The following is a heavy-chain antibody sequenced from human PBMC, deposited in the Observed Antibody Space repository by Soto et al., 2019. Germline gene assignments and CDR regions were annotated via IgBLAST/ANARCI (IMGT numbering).Heavy chain of an antibody. J-gene: IGHJ6*02. CDR1: GGSISSGGYF. D-gene: IGHD1-7*01. CDR2: IYSSGST. Sequence: SETLSLTCTVSGGSISSGGYFWTWIRQLPGQGLEWIGYIYSSGSTYYTPSLKSRLTISLDTSNNQFSLRLTSVTAADTAVYYCAREQLELRNYYYGMDVWGQGTTVTVSS. CDR3: AREQLELRNYYYGMDV. V-gene: IGHV4-31*03.